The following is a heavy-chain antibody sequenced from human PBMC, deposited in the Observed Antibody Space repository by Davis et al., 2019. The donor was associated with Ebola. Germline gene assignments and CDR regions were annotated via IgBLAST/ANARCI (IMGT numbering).Heavy chain of an antibody. Sequence: AASVKVSCKASGYTFSNYGISWVRQAPGQGLEWMGMINPNDGRTIYAQKFQGRVTITRDTSATTAYMELSSLRSEDTAVYFCARLSSTWSSLYGMDVWGQGTTVTVSS. V-gene: IGHV1-46*01. J-gene: IGHJ6*02. CDR3: ARLSSTWSSLYGMDV. CDR2: INPNDGRT. D-gene: IGHD6-13*01. CDR1: GYTFSNYG.